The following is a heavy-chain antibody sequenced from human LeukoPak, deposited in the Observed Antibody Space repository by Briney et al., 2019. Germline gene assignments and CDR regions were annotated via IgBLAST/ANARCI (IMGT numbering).Heavy chain of an antibody. D-gene: IGHD3-10*01. Sequence: RGESLKISCKASGYTFTHQWIGWVRQQSGSGLEWMGIIYPRDSDTRYSPSFQGHVSISADPSINTAYLEWSRLEASDTAIYYCARHSDVIGAIWGQGTLVTVSS. V-gene: IGHV5-51*01. CDR3: ARHSDVIGAI. CDR1: GYTFTHQW. J-gene: IGHJ4*02. CDR2: IYPRDSDT.